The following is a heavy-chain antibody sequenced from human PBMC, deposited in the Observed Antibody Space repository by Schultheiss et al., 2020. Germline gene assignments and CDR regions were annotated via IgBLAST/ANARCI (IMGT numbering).Heavy chain of an antibody. Sequence: WGSLRLSCATSGFTFISYAMNWVRQSPGKGLEWVSAISGSGGSTYYADSVKGRFTISRDNSKNTLYLQMNSLRAEDTAVYYCAKDLGVRGNSDYWGQGTLVTVSS. J-gene: IGHJ4*02. CDR1: GFTFISYA. D-gene: IGHD3-10*01. V-gene: IGHV3-23*01. CDR2: ISGSGGST. CDR3: AKDLGVRGNSDY.